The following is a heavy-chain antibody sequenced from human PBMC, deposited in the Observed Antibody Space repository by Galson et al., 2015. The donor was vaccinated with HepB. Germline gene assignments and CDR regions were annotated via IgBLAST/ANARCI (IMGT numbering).Heavy chain of an antibody. J-gene: IGHJ4*02. D-gene: IGHD1-26*01. V-gene: IGHV1-18*01. Sequence: SVKVSCKASGYTFTSYGISWARQAPGQGLEWMGWISAYNGNTNYAQNLQDRVSMTTDTSTSTAYMELRSLRSDDTAVYYCARVLEGATEAWGYWGQGTLVTVSS. CDR2: ISAYNGNT. CDR3: ARVLEGATEAWGY. CDR1: GYTFTSYG.